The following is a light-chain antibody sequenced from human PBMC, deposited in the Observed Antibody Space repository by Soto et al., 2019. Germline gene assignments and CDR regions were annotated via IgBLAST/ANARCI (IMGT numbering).Light chain of an antibody. J-gene: IGLJ2*01. CDR2: RNN. CDR1: SSNIGSNY. V-gene: IGLV1-47*01. Sequence: QSVLTQPPSASGTPGQRVTISCSGSSSNIGSNYVYWYQQLPGTAPKLLIYRNNQRPSGVPDRFSGSKSGTSVSLAISGLRSEDEADYYCAAWDGRLRGLVVFGGVIKLTVL. CDR3: AAWDGRLRGLVV.